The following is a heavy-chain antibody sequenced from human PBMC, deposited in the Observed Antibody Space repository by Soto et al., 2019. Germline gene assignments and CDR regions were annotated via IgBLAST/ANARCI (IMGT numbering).Heavy chain of an antibody. J-gene: IGHJ4*02. Sequence: QLQLQESGPGLVKPSETLSLTCTVSGGSISSSSYYWGWIRQPPGKGLEWIGSIYYSRTTYYNPSLNSRVTIAVDTSKNQFSRELSSATAADTAVYYCASEKRGNYNELFDYWVQGTLVTVCS. D-gene: IGHD3-9*01. V-gene: IGHV4-39*01. CDR1: GGSISSSSYY. CDR3: ASEKRGNYNELFDY. CDR2: IYYSRTT.